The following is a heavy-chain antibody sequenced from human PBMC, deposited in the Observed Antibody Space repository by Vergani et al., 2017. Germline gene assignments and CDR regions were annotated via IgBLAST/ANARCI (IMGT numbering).Heavy chain of an antibody. CDR2: ISAYNGNT. J-gene: IGHJ6*03. D-gene: IGHD1-26*01. CDR1: GYTFTSYG. Sequence: QVQLVQSGAEVKKPGASVKVSCKASGYTFTSYGISWVRQAPGQGLEWMGWISAYNGNTNYAQKLQGRVTMTRDTSTSTVYMELSSLRSEDTAVYYCARAGGSYYYYYYMDVWGKGTTVTVSS. CDR3: ARAGGSYYYYYYMDV. V-gene: IGHV1-18*04.